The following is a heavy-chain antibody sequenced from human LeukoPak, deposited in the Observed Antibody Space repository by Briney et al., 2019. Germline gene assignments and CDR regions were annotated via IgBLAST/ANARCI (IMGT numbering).Heavy chain of an antibody. CDR1: GFTFSSYE. J-gene: IGHJ4*02. CDR3: AGNIAAAGYFDY. Sequence: GGSLRLSCAASGFTFSSYEMTWVRQAPGKGLEWVSYISSSGSTIYYADSVKGRFTISRDNAKNSLYLQMNSLRAEDTAVYYCAGNIAAAGYFDYWGQGTLVTVSS. CDR2: ISSSGSTI. D-gene: IGHD6-13*01. V-gene: IGHV3-48*03.